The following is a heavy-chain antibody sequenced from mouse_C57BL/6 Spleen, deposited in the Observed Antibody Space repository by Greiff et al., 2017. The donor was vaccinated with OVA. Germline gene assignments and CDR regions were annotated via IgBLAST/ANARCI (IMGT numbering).Heavy chain of an antibody. CDR2: INPNNGGT. D-gene: IGHD2-5*01. CDR1: GYTFTDYN. V-gene: IGHV1-22*01. CDR3: ALAYYSNYVGAY. Sequence: LQESGPELVKPGASVKMSCKASGYTFTDYNMHWVKQSHGKSLEWIGYINPNNGGTSYNQKFKGKATLTVNKSSSTAYMELRSLTSEDSAVYYCALAYYSNYVGAYWGQGTLVTVSA. J-gene: IGHJ3*01.